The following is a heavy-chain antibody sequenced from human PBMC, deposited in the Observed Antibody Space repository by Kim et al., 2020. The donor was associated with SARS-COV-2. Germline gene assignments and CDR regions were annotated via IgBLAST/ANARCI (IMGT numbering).Heavy chain of an antibody. CDR1: GFTFSSYA. V-gene: IGHV3-64D*09. Sequence: GGSLRLSCSASGFTFSSYAMHWVRQAPGKGLEYVSAISSNGGSTYYADSVKGRFTISRVNSKNTLYLQMSSLRAEDTAVYYCVKRYNWNEVAFDIWGQGTMVTVSS. D-gene: IGHD1-20*01. CDR3: VKRYNWNEVAFDI. J-gene: IGHJ3*02. CDR2: ISSNGGST.